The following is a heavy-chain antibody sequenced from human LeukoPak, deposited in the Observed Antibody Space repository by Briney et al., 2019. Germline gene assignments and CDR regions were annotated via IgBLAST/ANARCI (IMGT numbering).Heavy chain of an antibody. D-gene: IGHD3-10*01. CDR1: GGSISSSSYY. J-gene: IGHJ6*03. CDR2: IYYSGST. V-gene: IGHV4-39*07. Sequence: NPSETLSLTCTVSGGSISSSSYYWGWIRQPPGKGLEWIGSIYYSGSTYYNPSLKSRVTISVDTSKNQFSLKLSSVTAADTAVYYCARRVVWFGELGMYYYYYMDVWGKGTTATVSS. CDR3: ARRVVWFGELGMYYYYYMDV.